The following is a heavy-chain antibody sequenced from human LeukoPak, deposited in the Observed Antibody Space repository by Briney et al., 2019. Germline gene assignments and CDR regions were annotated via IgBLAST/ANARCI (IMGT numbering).Heavy chain of an antibody. CDR1: GFTFSSYG. D-gene: IGHD5-12*01. Sequence: GGSLRLSCAASGFTFSSYGMHWVRQAPGKGLEWVAVISYDGSNKYYADSVKGRFTISRDNSKNTLYLQMNSLRAEDTAVYYCAKALLVATQSLDYWGQGTLVTVSS. CDR3: AKALLVATQSLDY. V-gene: IGHV3-30*18. CDR2: ISYDGSNK. J-gene: IGHJ4*02.